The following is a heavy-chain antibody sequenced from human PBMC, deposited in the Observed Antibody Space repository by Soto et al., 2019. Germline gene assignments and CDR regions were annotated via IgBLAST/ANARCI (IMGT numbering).Heavy chain of an antibody. CDR1: GFTFSSYG. Sequence: HPGGSLRLSCAASGFTFSSYGMHCVRQAPGKGLEGVAVIWYDGSNKYYADSVKGRFTISRDNSKNTLYLQMNSLRAEDTAVYYCARDGSRGWYFDLCGRGILVPVSS. D-gene: IGHD6-13*01. CDR3: ARDGSRGWYFDL. V-gene: IGHV3-33*01. CDR2: IWYDGSNK. J-gene: IGHJ2*01.